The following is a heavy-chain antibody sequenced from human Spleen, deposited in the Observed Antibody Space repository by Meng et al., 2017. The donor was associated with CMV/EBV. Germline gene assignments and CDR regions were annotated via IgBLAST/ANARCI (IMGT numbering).Heavy chain of an antibody. CDR2: ISYDGSNK. V-gene: IGHV3-30-3*01. D-gene: IGHD3-3*01. CDR3: ARDRGYDFWSGYYYSRSPPHWFDP. Sequence: GGSLRLSCAASGFTFSSYAMHWVRQAPGKGLEWVAVISYDGSNKYYADSVKGRFTISRDNSKNTLYLQMNSLRAEDTAVYYCARDRGYDFWSGYYYSRSPPHWFDPWGQGTLVTVSS. J-gene: IGHJ5*02. CDR1: GFTFSSYA.